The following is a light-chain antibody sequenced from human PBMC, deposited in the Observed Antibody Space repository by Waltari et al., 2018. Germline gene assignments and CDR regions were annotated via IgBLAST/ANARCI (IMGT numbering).Light chain of an antibody. CDR2: WAS. Sequence: DIVMTQYPEFLAVSLGERATINCKSSQSVLYSSDNKNYLAWYQPKPGQPPKLLIYWASTRESGVPDRFSGSGSGTDFTLTISSLQAEDVAVYYCQQYYNTQYTFGQGTKLEIK. CDR1: QSVLYSSDNKNY. V-gene: IGKV4-1*01. J-gene: IGKJ2*01. CDR3: QQYYNTQYT.